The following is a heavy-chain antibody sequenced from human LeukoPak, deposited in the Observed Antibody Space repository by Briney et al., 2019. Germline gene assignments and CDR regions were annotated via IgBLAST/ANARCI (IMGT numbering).Heavy chain of an antibody. J-gene: IGHJ4*02. V-gene: IGHV3-23*01. CDR1: GFTFSNYA. CDR3: ARGYSSGWYGGKLDY. Sequence: GGSLRLSCAASGFTFSNYAMTWVRQAPGKGLEWVSGISGSGSSTYYADSVKGRFTISRDNSKNTLYLQMNSLRAEDTAVYYCARGYSSGWYGGKLDYWGQGTLATVSS. D-gene: IGHD6-19*01. CDR2: ISGSGSST.